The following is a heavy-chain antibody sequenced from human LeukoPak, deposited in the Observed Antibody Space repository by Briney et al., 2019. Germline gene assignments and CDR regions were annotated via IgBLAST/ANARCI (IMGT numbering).Heavy chain of an antibody. Sequence: PSETLSLTCTVSGASLTGYYWTWIRQPPGEGLEWIGYIYYSGSTSYNPSLKSRVTISLDTSKNQFSLKMTSVTAADTAVYYCARYQLPDYWGPGTLVTVSS. V-gene: IGHV4-59*01. D-gene: IGHD2-2*01. CDR2: IYYSGST. J-gene: IGHJ4*02. CDR3: ARYQLPDY. CDR1: GASLTGYY.